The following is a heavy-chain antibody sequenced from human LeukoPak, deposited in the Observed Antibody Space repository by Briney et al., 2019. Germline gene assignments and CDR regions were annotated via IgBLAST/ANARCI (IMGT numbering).Heavy chain of an antibody. J-gene: IGHJ5*02. V-gene: IGHV1-69*04. D-gene: IGHD3-10*01. CDR3: AREHYYGSGSYYGNWFDP. CDR2: IIPILGIA. CDR1: GGTFSSYA. Sequence: ASVKVSCKASGGTFSSYAISWVRQAPGQGLEWRGRIIPILGIANYAQKFQGRVTITADKSTSTAYMELSSLRSEDTAVYYCAREHYYGSGSYYGNWFDPWGQGTLVTVSS.